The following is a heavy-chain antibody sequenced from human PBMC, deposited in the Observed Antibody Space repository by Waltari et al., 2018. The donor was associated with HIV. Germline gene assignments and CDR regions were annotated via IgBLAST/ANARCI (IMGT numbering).Heavy chain of an antibody. J-gene: IGHJ6*02. Sequence: EVQLVESGGGLVQPGGSLRLSCAAYGFTVSSNYMRWVLQAPGKGLEGVSFIYSGGSTYYADSVKGRFTISRDNSKNTLYLQMNSLRAEDTAVYYCASIAYCGGDCYPRGMDVWGQGTTVTVS. V-gene: IGHV3-66*01. CDR1: GFTVSSNY. D-gene: IGHD2-21*02. CDR2: IYSGGST. CDR3: ASIAYCGGDCYPRGMDV.